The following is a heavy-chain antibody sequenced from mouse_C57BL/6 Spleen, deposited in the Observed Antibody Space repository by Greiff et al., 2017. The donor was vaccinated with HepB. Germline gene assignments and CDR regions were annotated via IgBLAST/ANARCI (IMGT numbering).Heavy chain of an antibody. CDR2: ISSGSSTI. D-gene: IGHD4-1*01. Sequence: EVHLVESGGGLVKPGGSLKLSCAASGFTFSDYGMHWVRQAPEKGLEWVAYISSGSSTIYYPDTVKGRFTISRDNAKNTLFLQMTSLRSEDTAMYYCARITGPYYFDYWGQGTTLTVSS. CDR1: GFTFSDYG. J-gene: IGHJ2*01. V-gene: IGHV5-17*01. CDR3: ARITGPYYFDY.